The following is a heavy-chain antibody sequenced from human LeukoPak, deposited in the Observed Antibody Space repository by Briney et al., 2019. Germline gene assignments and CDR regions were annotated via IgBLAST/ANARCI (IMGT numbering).Heavy chain of an antibody. CDR3: AKSIAAAAGFDY. D-gene: IGHD6-13*01. Sequence: PGGSLRLSCAASGFTFSSYGMHWVRQAPGKGLEWVAVISYDGSNKYYADSVKGRFTISRDNSKNTLYLQMNSLRAEGTAVYYCAKSIAAAAGFDYWGQGTLVTVSS. J-gene: IGHJ4*02. CDR1: GFTFSSYG. V-gene: IGHV3-30*18. CDR2: ISYDGSNK.